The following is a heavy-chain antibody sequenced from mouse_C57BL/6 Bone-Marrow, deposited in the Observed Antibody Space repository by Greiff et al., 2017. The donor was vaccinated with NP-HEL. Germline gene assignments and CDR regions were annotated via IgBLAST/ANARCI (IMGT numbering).Heavy chain of an antibody. Sequence: QVQLQQSGAELVRPGASVTLSCKASGYTFTDYEMHWVKQTPVHGLEWIGAIDPETGGTAYNQKFKGKAILTADKSSSTAYMELRSLTSEDSAVYYCTKGVGYYYFDYWGQGTTLTVSS. CDR2: IDPETGGT. D-gene: IGHD2-2*01. V-gene: IGHV1-15*01. J-gene: IGHJ2*01. CDR3: TKGVGYYYFDY. CDR1: GYTFTDYE.